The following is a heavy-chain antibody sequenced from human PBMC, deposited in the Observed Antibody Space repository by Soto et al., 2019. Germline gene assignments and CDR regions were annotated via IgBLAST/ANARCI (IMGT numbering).Heavy chain of an antibody. J-gene: IGHJ6*02. V-gene: IGHV3-30-3*01. Sequence: QVQLVESGGGVVQPGRSLRLSCAASGFTFSSYAMHWVRQAPGKGLEWVAGISYDGSNKYYADSVKGRFTISRDNSKNTLYLQMNSLRAEDTAVYYCARVLLWFGELSPPYYYYGMDVWGQGTTVTVSS. CDR1: GFTFSSYA. D-gene: IGHD3-10*01. CDR2: ISYDGSNK. CDR3: ARVLLWFGELSPPYYYYGMDV.